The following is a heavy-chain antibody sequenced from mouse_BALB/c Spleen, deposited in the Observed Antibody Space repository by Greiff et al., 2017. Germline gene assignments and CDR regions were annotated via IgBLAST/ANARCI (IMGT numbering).Heavy chain of an antibody. V-gene: IGHV2-9*02. CDR2: IWAGGST. CDR1: GFSLTSYG. CDR3: ARDRDYGYDPAWFAY. J-gene: IGHJ3*01. Sequence: QVQLKQSGPGLVAPSQSLSITCTVSGFSLTSYGVHWVRQPPGKGLEWLGVIWAGGSTNYNSALMSRLSISKDNSKSQVFLKMNSLQTDDTAMYYCARDRDYGYDPAWFAYWGQGTLVTVSA. D-gene: IGHD2-2*01.